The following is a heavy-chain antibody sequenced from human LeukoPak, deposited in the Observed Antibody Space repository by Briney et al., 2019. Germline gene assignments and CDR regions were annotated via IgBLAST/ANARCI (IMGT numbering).Heavy chain of an antibody. CDR2: ISAYNGNT. CDR3: ARSRRGYNWKKIDAFDI. D-gene: IGHD1-20*01. CDR1: GYTFTSYG. J-gene: IGHJ3*02. Sequence: ASVKVSCKASGYTFTSYGISWVRQAPGQGLEWMGWISAYNGNTNYAQKLQGRVTMTTDTSTSTAYMELRSLRSDDTAVYYCARSRRGYNWKKIDAFDIWGQGTMVTVSS. V-gene: IGHV1-18*01.